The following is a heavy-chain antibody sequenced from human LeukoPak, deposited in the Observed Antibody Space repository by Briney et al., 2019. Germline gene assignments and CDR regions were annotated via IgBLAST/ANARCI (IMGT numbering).Heavy chain of an antibody. CDR3: ARDTPRWDYDILTGYSHPIL. D-gene: IGHD3-9*01. V-gene: IGHV3-20*04. J-gene: IGHJ4*02. CDR1: GFTFDDYG. CDR2: INWNGGST. Sequence: PGGPLRLSCAASGFTFDDYGMSWVRQAPGKGLEWVSGINWNGGSTGYADSVKGRFTISRDNAKNSLYLQMNSLRAEDTALYYCARDTPRWDYDILTGYSHPILWGQGTLVTVSS.